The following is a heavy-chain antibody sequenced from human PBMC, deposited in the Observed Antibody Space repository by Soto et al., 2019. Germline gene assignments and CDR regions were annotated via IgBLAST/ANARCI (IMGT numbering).Heavy chain of an antibody. J-gene: IGHJ4*02. V-gene: IGHV3-74*01. CDR2: INNDGSSR. Sequence: LRLSCAASGFTFSSYWMHWVRQSPGKGLMWVSRINNDGSSRSYADSVKGRFTISRDNAKNTLYLQVNSLRAEDTAVYYCSRDATTGYSAAGDYWGQGTLVTVSS. CDR1: GFTFSSYW. D-gene: IGHD1-26*01. CDR3: SRDATTGYSAAGDY.